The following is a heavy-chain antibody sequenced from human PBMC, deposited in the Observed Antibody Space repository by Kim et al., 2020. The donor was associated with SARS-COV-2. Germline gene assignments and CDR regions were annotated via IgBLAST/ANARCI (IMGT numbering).Heavy chain of an antibody. J-gene: IGHJ6*02. CDR2: ISWNSGSI. CDR1: GFTFGDYA. CDR3: AKDGAGALVWFGELGTYGMDV. Sequence: GGSLRLSCAASGFTFGDYAMHWVRQAPGKGLEWVSGISWNSGSIGYADSVKGRFTISRDNAKNSLYLQMNSLRAEDTALYYCAKDGAGALVWFGELGTYGMDVWGQGTTVTVSS. V-gene: IGHV3-9*01. D-gene: IGHD3-10*01.